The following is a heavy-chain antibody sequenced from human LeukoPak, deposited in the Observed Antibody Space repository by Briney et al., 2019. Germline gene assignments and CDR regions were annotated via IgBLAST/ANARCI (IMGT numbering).Heavy chain of an antibody. V-gene: IGHV4-4*07. CDR1: GGSISSYY. CDR3: ARFGYCSGGSCYGGNYYYYGMDV. J-gene: IGHJ6*02. D-gene: IGHD2-15*01. CDR2: IYTSGST. Sequence: PSETLSLTCTVSGGSISSYYWSCIRQPAGKGLEWIGRIYTSGSTNYNPSLKSRVTMSVDTSKNQFSLKLSSVTAADTAVYYCARFGYCSGGSCYGGNYYYYGMDVWGQGTTVTVSS.